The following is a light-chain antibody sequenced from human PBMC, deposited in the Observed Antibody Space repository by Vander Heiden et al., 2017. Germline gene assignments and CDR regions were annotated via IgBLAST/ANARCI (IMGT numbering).Light chain of an antibody. Sequence: DIQMTQSPSSLTASVGDRVTITCRASQSISSYLNWYQQKPGKAPKLLIYAASSLQSGVPSRFRGSGSGTDFTLTISRLQPEDFATYYCQQSYSTPPTFGGGTKVEIK. CDR1: QSISSY. J-gene: IGKJ4*01. CDR2: AAS. CDR3: QQSYSTPPT. V-gene: IGKV1-39*01.